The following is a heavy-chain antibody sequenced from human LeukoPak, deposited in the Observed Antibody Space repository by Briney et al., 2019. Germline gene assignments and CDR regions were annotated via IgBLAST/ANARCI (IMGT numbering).Heavy chain of an antibody. J-gene: IGHJ4*02. V-gene: IGHV3-21*01. CDR1: GFTFSSYS. Sequence: GGSLRLSCAASGFTFSSYSLNWVRQAPGKGLEWVSSISGSSGYIYYADPVKGRFAISRDNAKNTLYLQMNSLRAEDTAVYYCARGFWTGVEYWGQGALVTVSS. CDR3: ARGFWTGVEY. CDR2: ISGSSGYI. D-gene: IGHD3/OR15-3a*01.